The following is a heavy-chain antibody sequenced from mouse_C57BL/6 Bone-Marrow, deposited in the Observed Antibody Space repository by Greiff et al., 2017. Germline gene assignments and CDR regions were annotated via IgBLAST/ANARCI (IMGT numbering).Heavy chain of an antibody. J-gene: IGHJ4*01. CDR3: TSNYYGICYLYYAMDY. D-gene: IGHD1-1*01. CDR1: GFNIKDDY. Sequence: VQLQQSGAELVRPGASVKLSCTASGFNIKDDYMHWVKQRPEQGLEWIGWIDPENGDAEYASKFQGQATITADPSSNTAYLQLSNLTSEDTVVYYGTSNYYGICYLYYAMDYWGQGTSVTVSS. CDR2: IDPENGDA. V-gene: IGHV14-4*01.